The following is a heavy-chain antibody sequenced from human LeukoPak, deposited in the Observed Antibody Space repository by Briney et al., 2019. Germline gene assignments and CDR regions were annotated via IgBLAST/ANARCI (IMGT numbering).Heavy chain of an antibody. J-gene: IGHJ4*02. CDR1: GGTFSSYA. CDR2: IIPIFGTA. V-gene: IGHV1-69*06. CDR3: ASPLAVGYCSGGSCYGN. Sequence: SLKLSSKASGGTFSSYAISWVRQAPGQGLEWMGGIIPIFGTANYAQKFQGRVTITADKSTSTAYMELSSLRSEDTAVYYCASPLAVGYCSGGSCYGNWGQGTLVTVSS. D-gene: IGHD2-15*01.